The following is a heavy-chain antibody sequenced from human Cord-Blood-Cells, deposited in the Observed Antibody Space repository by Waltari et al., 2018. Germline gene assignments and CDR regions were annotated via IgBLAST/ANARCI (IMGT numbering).Heavy chain of an antibody. CDR2: ISYDGSNK. D-gene: IGHD2-15*01. V-gene: IGHV3-30-3*01. CDR1: GFTFSSYA. Sequence: QVQLVESGGGVVQPGRSLRLSCAASGFTFSSYAMHWVRQAPGKGLEWVAVISYDGSNKYYADSVKGRFTISRDNSKNTLYLQMNSLRAEDTAVYYCARGRSSSHSRSYFDYWGQGTLVTVSS. J-gene: IGHJ4*02. CDR3: ARGRSSSHSRSYFDY.